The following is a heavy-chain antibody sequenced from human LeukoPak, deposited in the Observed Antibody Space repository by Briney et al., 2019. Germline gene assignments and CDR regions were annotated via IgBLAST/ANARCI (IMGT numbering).Heavy chain of an antibody. CDR3: VRDFASGSYYNLSDY. Sequence: GRSLRLSCAASGFTFNFFSMYWVRQSPGKGLEWVAVISYDATNEYYADSVKGRFTISRDDSKSTLYLQMNSLRAEDTAVYYCVRDFASGSYYNLSDYWGQGTLVTVSS. V-gene: IGHV3-30*04. D-gene: IGHD3-10*01. CDR1: GFTFNFFS. CDR2: ISYDATNE. J-gene: IGHJ4*02.